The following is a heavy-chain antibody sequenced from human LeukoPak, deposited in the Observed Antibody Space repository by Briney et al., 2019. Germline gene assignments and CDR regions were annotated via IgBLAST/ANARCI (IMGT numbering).Heavy chain of an antibody. CDR2: ISSSGSTI. J-gene: IGHJ6*03. V-gene: IGHV3-11*04. CDR1: GFTFSDYY. D-gene: IGHD6-6*01. Sequence: GGSLRLSCAASGFTFSDYYMSWIRQAPGKGLEWVSYISSSGSTIYYADSVKGRFTISRDNAKNSLYLQMNSLRAEDTAVYYCARGAARSYYYYYMDVWGKGTTVTISS. CDR3: ARGAARSYYYYYMDV.